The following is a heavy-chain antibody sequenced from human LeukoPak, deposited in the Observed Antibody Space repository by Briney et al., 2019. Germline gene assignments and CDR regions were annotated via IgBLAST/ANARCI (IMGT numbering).Heavy chain of an antibody. CDR3: AKDWAPYCGGDCYFNY. J-gene: IGHJ4*02. CDR2: ISYDGSNK. V-gene: IGHV3-30*18. CDR1: GFIFNNYG. D-gene: IGHD2-21*02. Sequence: GGSLRLSCAASGFIFNNYGMHWVRQAPGKGLEWVAIISYDGSNKNYADSVKGRFTISRDSSKNTVYLQMNSLRVEDTAVYYCAKDWAPYCGGDCYFNYWGQGTLVTVSS.